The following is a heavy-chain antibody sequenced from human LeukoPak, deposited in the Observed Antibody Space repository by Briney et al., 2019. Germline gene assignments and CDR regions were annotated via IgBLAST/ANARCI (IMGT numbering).Heavy chain of an antibody. V-gene: IGHV7-4-1*02. CDR2: INTNTGNP. Sequence: ASVKVSCKASGYTFSNYGVIWVRQAPGQGLEWMGWINTNTGNPTYAQGFTGRFVFSLDTSVSTAYLQISSLKAEDTAVYYCAREGGVRGVIISSWFDPWGQGTLVTVSS. D-gene: IGHD3-10*01. J-gene: IGHJ5*02. CDR1: GYTFSNYG. CDR3: AREGGVRGVIISSWFDP.